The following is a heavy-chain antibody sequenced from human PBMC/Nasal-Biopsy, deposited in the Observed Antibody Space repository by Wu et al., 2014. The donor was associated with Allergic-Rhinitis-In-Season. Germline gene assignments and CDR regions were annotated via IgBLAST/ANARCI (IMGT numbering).Heavy chain of an antibody. Sequence: LRLSCAASGFTFSNFWMSWVRQAPGKGLEWVANIKEDGSVKYYVDSVKGRFTISRDNSKNTLYLQMNSLRPEDTAVYYCARGGIGTAGTKDGGDFWGQGTLVTVSS. CDR2: IKEDGSVK. D-gene: IGHD6-13*01. CDR1: GFTFSNFW. CDR3: ARGGIGTAGTKDGGDF. J-gene: IGHJ4*02. V-gene: IGHV3-7*01.